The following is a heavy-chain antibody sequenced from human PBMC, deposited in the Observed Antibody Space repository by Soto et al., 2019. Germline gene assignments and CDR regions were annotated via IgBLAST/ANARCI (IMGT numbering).Heavy chain of an antibody. V-gene: IGHV4-34*01. CDR2: INHSGST. D-gene: IGHD6-13*01. Sequence: TSETLSLTWAVYGGSFSGYYWSWIRQPPGKGLEWIGEINHSGSTNYNPSLKSRVTISVDTSKNQFSLKLSSVTAADTAVYYCARGRWYFDYWGQGTLVTVSS. CDR3: ARGRWYFDY. CDR1: GGSFSGYY. J-gene: IGHJ4*02.